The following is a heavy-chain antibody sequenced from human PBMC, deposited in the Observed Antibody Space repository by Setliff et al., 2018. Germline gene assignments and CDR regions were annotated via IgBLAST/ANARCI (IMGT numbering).Heavy chain of an antibody. D-gene: IGHD6-13*01. CDR1: GGTFSSYA. CDR2: IIPIFGTA. J-gene: IGHJ3*02. V-gene: IGHV1-69*05. Sequence: SVKVSCKASGGTFSSYAISWVRQAPGQGLEWMGGIIPIFGTANYAQKFQGRVTITTDESTSTAYMELSSLRSEDTAVYYCARSSLLSEQQSDAFDIWGQGTMVTVSS. CDR3: ARSSLLSEQQSDAFDI.